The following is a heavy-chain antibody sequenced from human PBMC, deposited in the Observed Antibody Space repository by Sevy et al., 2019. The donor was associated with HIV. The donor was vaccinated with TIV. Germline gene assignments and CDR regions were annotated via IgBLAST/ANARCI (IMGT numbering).Heavy chain of an antibody. CDR3: ARDKLLPVMITMVRGALSYYFDY. V-gene: IGHV3-33*01. D-gene: IGHD3-10*01. CDR2: IWYDGSNK. J-gene: IGHJ4*02. CDR1: GFTFSDYG. Sequence: GGSLRLSCAASGFTFSDYGMHWVRQAPGKGLEWVAVIWYDGSNKYYAESVKGRFTISRDNSKNTLYVQMNSLRAEDTDVYYCARDKLLPVMITMVRGALSYYFDYWGQGTLVTVSS.